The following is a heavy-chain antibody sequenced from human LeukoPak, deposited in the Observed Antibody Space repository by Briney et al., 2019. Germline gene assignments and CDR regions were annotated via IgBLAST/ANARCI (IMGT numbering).Heavy chain of an antibody. CDR1: GFTFSSYG. J-gene: IGHJ3*02. CDR3: ARDPTGYAGGDI. CDR2: IRYDGSNE. D-gene: IGHD5-12*01. V-gene: IGHV3-30*02. Sequence: GGSLRLSCAASGFTFSSYGMHWVRQAPGKGLEWVAFIRYDGSNEYYADSVKGRFTISRDYSKNTLYLQMNSLRTEDTAVYYCARDPTGYAGGDIWGQGTMVTVSS.